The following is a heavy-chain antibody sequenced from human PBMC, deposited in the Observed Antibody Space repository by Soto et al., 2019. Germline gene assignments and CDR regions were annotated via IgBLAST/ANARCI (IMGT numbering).Heavy chain of an antibody. V-gene: IGHV3-30*18. J-gene: IGHJ4*02. CDR2: TSYDGNNK. CDR1: GFTFTNFG. D-gene: IGHD6-13*01. Sequence: QVQLVESGGGVVQPGTSLRLSCATSGFTFTNFGIHWVRQAPGKGLEWVAVTSYDGNNKYYGDSVKGRFTISRDNSKNTLYLQMDSLRVEDTAVYYCAKTQSSGWYGVDYWGQGTLVTVSS. CDR3: AKTQSSGWYGVDY.